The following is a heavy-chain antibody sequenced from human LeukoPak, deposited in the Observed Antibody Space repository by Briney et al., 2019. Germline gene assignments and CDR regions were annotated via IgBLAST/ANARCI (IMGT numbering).Heavy chain of an antibody. V-gene: IGHV1-69*06. J-gene: IGHJ4*02. Sequence: SVKVSCKASGGTFSSYAISWVRQAPGQGLEWMGGIIPIFGTANYAQKFQGRVTITADKYTSTAYMELSSLSSEDTAVYYCARDLGAAAAGTHQWGERTLLTLSS. CDR3: ARDLGAAAAGTHQ. D-gene: IGHD6-13*01. CDR2: IIPIFGTA. CDR1: GGTFSSYA.